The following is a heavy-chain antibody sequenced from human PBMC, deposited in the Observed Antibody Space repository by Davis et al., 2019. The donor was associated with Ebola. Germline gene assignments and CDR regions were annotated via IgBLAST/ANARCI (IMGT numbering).Heavy chain of an antibody. CDR1: GFAFSGHV. Sequence: GESLKISCGGSGFAFSGHVMTWFRQAPQKGLEWVSGITRGGSGTYYADSVKGRFTISRDSSKNTVHLQMNSLRVEDTAVYYCAKGPDYSGDSISDYWGQGILVSVSS. V-gene: IGHV3-23*01. CDR2: ITRGGSGT. D-gene: IGHD4-23*01. J-gene: IGHJ4*02. CDR3: AKGPDYSGDSISDY.